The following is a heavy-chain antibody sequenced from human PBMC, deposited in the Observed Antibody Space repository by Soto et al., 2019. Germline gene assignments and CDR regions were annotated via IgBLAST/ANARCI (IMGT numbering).Heavy chain of an antibody. CDR3: AHGTEKFDP. CDR1: GFSLSTSGVG. Sequence: QITLKESGPPLVKPTQPLTLTCTFSGFSLSTSGVGVAWIRQPPGKALEWLALIYWDDDKRYSPSLKSRLTITKDTSKNQVVLTMTKMDPVDTATYYCAHGTEKFDPWGQGTLVTVSS. J-gene: IGHJ5*02. V-gene: IGHV2-5*02. CDR2: IYWDDDK.